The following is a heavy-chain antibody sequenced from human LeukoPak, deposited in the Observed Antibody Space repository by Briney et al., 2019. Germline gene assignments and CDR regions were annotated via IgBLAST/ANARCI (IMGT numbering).Heavy chain of an antibody. D-gene: IGHD1-26*01. Sequence: ASVKVSCKASGYTFTSYGISWVRQAPGQGLEWMGWISAYNGNTNYAQKLQGRVTITTDTSTSTAYMELRSLRSDDTAVYYCARGKVGATTLYYFDYRGQGTLVTVSS. J-gene: IGHJ4*02. CDR3: ARGKVGATTLYYFDY. V-gene: IGHV1-18*01. CDR1: GYTFTSYG. CDR2: ISAYNGNT.